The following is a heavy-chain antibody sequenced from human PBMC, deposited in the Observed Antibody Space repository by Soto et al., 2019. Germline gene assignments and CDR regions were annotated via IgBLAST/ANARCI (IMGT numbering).Heavy chain of an antibody. Sequence: EVQLLESGGGLVQPGGSLRLSCAGSGFTFINYAMNWVRQVPGKGLEWVSSISGGGDAAFFPDSVRGRFTISRDNSKNTVTLQMNSLGVDGTAVYYCARKILGSTSRPNYWYFDVWGRGTLVTVSS. CDR2: ISGGGDAA. V-gene: IGHV3-23*01. CDR1: GFTFINYA. CDR3: ARKILGSTSRPNYWYFDV. D-gene: IGHD3-16*01. J-gene: IGHJ2*01.